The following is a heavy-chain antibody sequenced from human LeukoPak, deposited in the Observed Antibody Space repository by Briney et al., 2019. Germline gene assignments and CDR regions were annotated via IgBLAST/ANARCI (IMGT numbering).Heavy chain of an antibody. CDR3: AKATFDYYDSSGLPEDY. V-gene: IGHV3-30*02. D-gene: IGHD3-22*01. CDR2: IRYDGSNK. J-gene: IGHJ4*02. CDR1: GFTFSDYY. Sequence: GGSLRLSCAASGFTFSDYYMSWIRQAPGKGLEWVAFIRYDGSNKYYADSVKGRFTISRDNSKNTLYLQMNSLRAEDTAVYYCAKATFDYYDSSGLPEDYWGQGTLVTVSS.